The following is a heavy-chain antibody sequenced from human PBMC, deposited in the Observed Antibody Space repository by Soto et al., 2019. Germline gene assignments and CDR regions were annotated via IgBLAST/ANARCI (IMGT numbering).Heavy chain of an antibody. CDR1: GGTFSSYA. D-gene: IGHD4-17*01. V-gene: IGHV1-69*13. CDR3: ARPDTVTTTGFDY. Sequence: SVKVSCKGSGGTFSSYAISWVRHAPGQGLEWMGWIIPIFGTANYAQKFHGRVTITADESTSTAYMELSSLRAEDMAVYYCARPDTVTTTGFDYWGQGTLVTVSS. J-gene: IGHJ4*02. CDR2: IIPIFGTA.